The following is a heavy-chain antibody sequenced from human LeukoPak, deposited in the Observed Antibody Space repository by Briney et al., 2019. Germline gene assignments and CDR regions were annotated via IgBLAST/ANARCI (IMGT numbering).Heavy chain of an antibody. J-gene: IGHJ6*02. V-gene: IGHV3-30-3*01. CDR2: ISYDGSNK. Sequence: QTGGSLRLSCAASGFTFSSYAMHWVRQAPGKGLEWVAVISYDGSNKYYADSVKGRFTISRDNSKNTLYLQMNSLRAEDTAVYYCARGTDNTVYYYYYGMDVWGQGTTVTVSS. CDR3: ARGTDNTVYYYYYGMDV. CDR1: GFTFSSYA. D-gene: IGHD4-17*01.